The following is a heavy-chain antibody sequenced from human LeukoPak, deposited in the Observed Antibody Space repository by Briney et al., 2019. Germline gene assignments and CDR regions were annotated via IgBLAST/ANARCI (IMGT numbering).Heavy chain of an antibody. Sequence: GESLKISCKGSGYSLTSNWIGWVRQMPGKGLEWMGFIYPGDSDTRYSPSFQGQVTISADKSISTAYLQWSSLKASDTAMYYCARRYCSSTSCQKWFDPWDQGTLVTVSS. V-gene: IGHV5-51*01. CDR3: ARRYCSSTSCQKWFDP. J-gene: IGHJ5*02. CDR2: IYPGDSDT. CDR1: GYSLTSNW. D-gene: IGHD2-2*01.